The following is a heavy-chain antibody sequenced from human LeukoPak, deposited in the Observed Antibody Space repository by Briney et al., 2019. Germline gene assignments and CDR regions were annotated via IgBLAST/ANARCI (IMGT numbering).Heavy chain of an antibody. J-gene: IGHJ4*02. CDR2: INHSGST. CDR1: GGSFSGYY. CDR3: ARVSGNYGSGSYLDY. D-gene: IGHD3-10*01. V-gene: IGHV4-34*01. Sequence: SETLSLTCAAYGGSFSGYYWSWIRQPPGKGLEWIGEINHSGSTSYNPSLKSRVTISVDTSKNQFSPNLSSVTAADTAVYYCARVSGNYGSGSYLDYWGQGTLVTVSS.